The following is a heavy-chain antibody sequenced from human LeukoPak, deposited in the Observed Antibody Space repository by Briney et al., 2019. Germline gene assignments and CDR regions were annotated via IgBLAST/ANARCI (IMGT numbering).Heavy chain of an antibody. CDR3: ARGGGERHYDILTGYYRNWFDP. V-gene: IGHV4-59*01. J-gene: IGHJ5*02. CDR1: GGSISSYY. D-gene: IGHD3-9*01. Sequence: SETLSLTCTVSGGSISSYYWSWIRQPPGKGLKWIGYIYYSGSTNYNPSLKSRVTISVDTSKNQFSLKLSSVTAADTAVYYCARGGGERHYDILTGYYRNWFDPWGQGTLVTVSS. CDR2: IYYSGST.